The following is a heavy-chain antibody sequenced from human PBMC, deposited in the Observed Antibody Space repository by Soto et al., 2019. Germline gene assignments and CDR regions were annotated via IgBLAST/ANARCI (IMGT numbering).Heavy chain of an antibody. CDR1: GFTFTSSA. J-gene: IGHJ6*02. Sequence: SVKVSCKASGFTFTSSAVQWVRQARGQRLEWIGWIVVGSGNTNYAQKFQERVTITRDMSTSTAYMELSSLRSEDTAVYYCAAAPMTTVTTSLPETYYYYGMDVWGQGTTVTVSS. D-gene: IGHD4-4*01. CDR3: AAAPMTTVTTSLPETYYYYGMDV. CDR2: IVVGSGNT. V-gene: IGHV1-58*01.